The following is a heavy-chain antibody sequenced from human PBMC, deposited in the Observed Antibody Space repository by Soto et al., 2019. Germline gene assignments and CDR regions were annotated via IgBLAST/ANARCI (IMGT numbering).Heavy chain of an antibody. CDR2: VSFDGKVT. J-gene: IGHJ4*02. CDR3: AREPYGDSQYFDY. D-gene: IGHD2-21*02. CDR1: GFTFNSLS. Sequence: QVQLVESGGGLVQAGTSLRLSCTGSGFTFNSLSLHWVRQGPDKGLEWVAVVSFDGKVTYYADSVKGRFTVSRDNSKNAIYLQANSRRAEDTDVYYCAREPYGDSQYFDYWGQGTPVTVSS. V-gene: IGHV3-30*04.